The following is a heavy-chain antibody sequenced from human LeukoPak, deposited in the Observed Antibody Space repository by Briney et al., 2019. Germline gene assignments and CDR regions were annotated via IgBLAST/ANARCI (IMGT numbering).Heavy chain of an antibody. J-gene: IGHJ4*02. CDR2: ISGSNGNT. Sequence: VKVSCKASGYSFTRYGMSWVRQAPGQGPEWMGWISGSNGNTNYAQKFQGRVTLTTDTSASTAYMELRSLRSDDTTVYYCARSGRGTYYYFDWWGQGTLVTVSS. V-gene: IGHV1-18*01. D-gene: IGHD1-26*01. CDR1: GYSFTRYG. CDR3: ARSGRGTYYYFDW.